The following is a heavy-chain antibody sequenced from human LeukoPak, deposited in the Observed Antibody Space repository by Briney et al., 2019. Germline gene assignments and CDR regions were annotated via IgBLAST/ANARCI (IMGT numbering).Heavy chain of an antibody. CDR1: GFTFSSYE. CDR3: ARGDEYCSSTSCYAGPSYGLDV. J-gene: IGHJ6*02. D-gene: IGHD2-2*01. V-gene: IGHV3-48*03. CDR2: ISSSGRTI. Sequence: GGSLRLSCAASGFTFSSYEFNWLRQAPGKGLEWVSYISSSGRTIFYADSVKGRFTISRDNAKDSLYLQMNSLRAEDTAVYHCARGDEYCSSTSCYAGPSYGLDVWGQGTTVTVSS.